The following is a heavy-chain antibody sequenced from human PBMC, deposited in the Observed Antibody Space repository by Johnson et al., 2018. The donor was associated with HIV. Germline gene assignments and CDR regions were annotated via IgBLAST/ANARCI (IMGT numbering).Heavy chain of an antibody. Sequence: VQLVESGGGVVRPGGSLRLSCAPSGFNFDDYGMSWVRQAPGNGLVWVSRFSSDGLSTTYAASEKGRFTVSRDNAKNTLYLEMNSLRAEDTAVYYCARDHSGYDSVTAAFDIWGQGTMVTVSS. CDR3: ARDHSGYDSVTAAFDI. D-gene: IGHD5-12*01. J-gene: IGHJ3*02. CDR1: GFNFDDYG. CDR2: FSSDGLST. V-gene: IGHV3-20*04.